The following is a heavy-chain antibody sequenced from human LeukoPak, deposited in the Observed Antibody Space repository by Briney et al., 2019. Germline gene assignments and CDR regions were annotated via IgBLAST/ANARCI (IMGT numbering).Heavy chain of an antibody. D-gene: IGHD3-10*01. Sequence: ASVKVSCKASGYSFTNYDINWVRQATGQGLEWMGWMNPKSGDTGYSQKFQGRVTITRNTSISTAYMELSSLRSEDTAVYYCARAVYYGSGSSYYFDYWGQGTLVTVSS. V-gene: IGHV1-8*03. CDR2: MNPKSGDT. CDR1: GYSFTNYD. CDR3: ARAVYYGSGSSYYFDY. J-gene: IGHJ4*02.